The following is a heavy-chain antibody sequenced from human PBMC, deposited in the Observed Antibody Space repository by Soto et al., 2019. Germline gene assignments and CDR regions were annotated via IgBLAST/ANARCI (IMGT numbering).Heavy chain of an antibody. CDR3: ATGGRITIFGVVTSYYYYGMDV. Sequence: SETLSLTCAVYGGSFSGYYWSWIRQPPGKGLEWIGEINHSGSTNYNPSLKSRVTISVDTSKNQFSLKLSSVTAADTAVYYCATGGRITIFGVVTSYYYYGMDVWGQGTTVTVSS. CDR2: INHSGST. J-gene: IGHJ6*02. CDR1: GGSFSGYY. D-gene: IGHD3-3*01. V-gene: IGHV4-34*01.